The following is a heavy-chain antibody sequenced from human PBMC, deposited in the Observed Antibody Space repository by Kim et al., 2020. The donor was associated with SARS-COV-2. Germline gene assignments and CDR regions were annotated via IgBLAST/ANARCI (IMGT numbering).Heavy chain of an antibody. D-gene: IGHD2-21*02. CDR3: ARRVTLDAFDV. V-gene: IGHV4-39*01. J-gene: IGHJ3*01. Sequence: PSLVSRVTISVDTSKNQLSLKLFSVSAADTAIYYCARRVTLDAFDVWGQGTVVTVSA.